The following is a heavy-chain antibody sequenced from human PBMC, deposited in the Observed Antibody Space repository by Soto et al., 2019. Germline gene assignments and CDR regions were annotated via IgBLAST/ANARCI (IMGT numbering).Heavy chain of an antibody. CDR1: GYTFTSYG. V-gene: IGHV1-18*01. CDR3: ARVVVITRGLTDYYYGMDV. J-gene: IGHJ6*02. D-gene: IGHD3-22*01. CDR2: ISAYNGNT. Sequence: ASVKVSCKASGYTFTSYGISWVRQAPGQGLEWMGWISAYNGNTNYAQKLQGRVTMTTDTSTSTAYMELRSLRSDDTAVYYCARVVVITRGLTDYYYGMDVWGQGTTVTVSS.